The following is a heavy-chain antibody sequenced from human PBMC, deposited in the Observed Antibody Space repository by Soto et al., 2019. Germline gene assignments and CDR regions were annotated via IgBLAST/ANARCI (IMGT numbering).Heavy chain of an antibody. Sequence: PSETLSLTCTVSGGSISSYYWSWIRQPPGKGLEWIGYIYYSGSTNYNPSLKSRVTISVDTSKNQFSLKLSSVTAADTAVYYCARPHGGSSGWDNWFDPWGQGTLVTVS. V-gene: IGHV4-59*01. CDR3: ARPHGGSSGWDNWFDP. CDR1: GGSISSYY. D-gene: IGHD6-25*01. CDR2: IYYSGST. J-gene: IGHJ5*02.